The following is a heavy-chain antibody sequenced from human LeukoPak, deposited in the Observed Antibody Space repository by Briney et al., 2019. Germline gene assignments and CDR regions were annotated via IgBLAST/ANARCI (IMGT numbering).Heavy chain of an antibody. J-gene: IGHJ4*02. V-gene: IGHV4-61*02. CDR2: IYTSGST. Sequence: SQTLSLTCTVSGGSISSGSYYWSWIRQPAGKGLEWIGRIYTSGSTNYNPSLKSRVTIPVDKSKNQFSLKLSSVTAADTAVYYCASFPFKPRSGSYPSDYWGQGTLVTVSS. CDR1: GGSISSGSYY. D-gene: IGHD3-10*01. CDR3: ASFPFKPRSGSYPSDY.